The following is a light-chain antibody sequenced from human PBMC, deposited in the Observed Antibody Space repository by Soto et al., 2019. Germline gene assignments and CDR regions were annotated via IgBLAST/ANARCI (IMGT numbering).Light chain of an antibody. J-gene: IGKJ2*01. Sequence: EVVLTQSPGTLSLSPGERATLSCRASQSISSSYLAWYQQKPGQAPRLLIYGASIRATGIPDRFSGSGSGTDFTVTISRLEPEDFAVYYCQQYGSSPYTFGQGTRWISN. V-gene: IGKV3-20*01. CDR3: QQYGSSPYT. CDR2: GAS. CDR1: QSISSSY.